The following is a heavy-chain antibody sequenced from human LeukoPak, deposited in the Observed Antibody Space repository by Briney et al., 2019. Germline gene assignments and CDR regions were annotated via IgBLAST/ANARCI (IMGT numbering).Heavy chain of an antibody. CDR3: AKDQGY. V-gene: IGHV3-23*01. Sequence: PGGSLRLSCAGSGCTFSTYAMNWVRQAPGKGLEWVSSISGTGGRTNYADSVKGRFTISRDNSKNTVNLQMNSLRAEDTAVYYCAKDQGYWGQGTLVTVSS. CDR2: ISGTGGRT. CDR1: GCTFSTYA. J-gene: IGHJ4*02.